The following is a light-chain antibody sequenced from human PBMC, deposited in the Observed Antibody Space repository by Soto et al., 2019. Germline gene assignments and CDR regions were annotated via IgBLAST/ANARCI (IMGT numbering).Light chain of an antibody. CDR3: PQYDSAPRK. CDR1: QSVNSNY. J-gene: IGKJ1*01. CDR2: GAS. Sequence: EMVLTQSPGTLSLSPGERATLSGRASQSVNSNYLHWYQQKPGQGPRLVMYGASSRATGIPHRFSSRGSGTDFTLTTSRLEPEDVDVDYCPQYDSAPRKFGQGTKVEIK. V-gene: IGKV3-20*01.